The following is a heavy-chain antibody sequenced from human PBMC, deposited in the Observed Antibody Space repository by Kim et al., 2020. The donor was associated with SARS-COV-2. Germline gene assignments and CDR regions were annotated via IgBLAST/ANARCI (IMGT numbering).Heavy chain of an antibody. Sequence: GRLTTSRDNAKNSLYLQMNSLRAEDTAVYYCARARQGVLRFLQWLSPDFDYWGQGTLITVSS. J-gene: IGHJ4*02. CDR3: ARARQGVLRFLQWLSPDFDY. V-gene: IGHV3-48*03. D-gene: IGHD3-3*01.